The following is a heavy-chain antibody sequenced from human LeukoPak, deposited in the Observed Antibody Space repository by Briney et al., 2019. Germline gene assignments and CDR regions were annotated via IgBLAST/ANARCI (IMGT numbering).Heavy chain of an antibody. D-gene: IGHD4-23*01. Sequence: SETLSLTCTVSGYFIRSGFYWGWIRQPPGKGLEWIGSFYHSGSTNYNPSLKSRVTISVDTSKNQFSLKLSSVTAADTAVYYCARLPVASPYYYYYYYMDVWGKGTTVTISS. J-gene: IGHJ6*03. CDR1: GYFIRSGFY. CDR3: ARLPVASPYYYYYYYMDV. V-gene: IGHV4-38-2*02. CDR2: FYHSGST.